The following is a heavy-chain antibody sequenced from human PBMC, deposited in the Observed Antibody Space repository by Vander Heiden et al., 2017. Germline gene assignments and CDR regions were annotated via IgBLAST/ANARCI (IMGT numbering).Heavy chain of an antibody. CDR2: INGDGSDT. CDR1: GFIFSDYW. CDR3: AKDKNSMDV. V-gene: IGHV3-74*01. Sequence: GESGGGLVQPGGSLRLSCAASGFIFSDYWMHWVRQAPGKGLVWVSGINGDGSDTKYADSVKGRFTISRDNAKNTLYLQMNSLRAEDMALYDCAKDKNSMDVWGQGTTVTASS. J-gene: IGHJ6*02.